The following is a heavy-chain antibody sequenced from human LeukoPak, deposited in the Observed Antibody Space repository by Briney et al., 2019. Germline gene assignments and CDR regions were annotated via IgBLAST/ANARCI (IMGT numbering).Heavy chain of an antibody. CDR3: VKEYDSRGYFDY. V-gene: IGHV3-23*01. Sequence: PGGSLRLSCATSGFSFSTYSMSWVRQAPGKGLEWVSAISGSGANSYYSDSVKGRFTISRDNSQNTLYLQMNSLRVEDTAIYYCVKEYDSRGYFDYWGQGTLVTVSS. D-gene: IGHD3-22*01. CDR2: ISGSGANS. J-gene: IGHJ4*02. CDR1: GFSFSTYS.